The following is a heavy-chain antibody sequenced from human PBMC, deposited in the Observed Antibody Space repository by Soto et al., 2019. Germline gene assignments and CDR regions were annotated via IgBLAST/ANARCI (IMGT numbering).Heavy chain of an antibody. D-gene: IGHD5-12*01. CDR1: GGSISSGGYS. CDR2: IYHSGST. Sequence: SETLSLTCAVSGGSISSGGYSWSWIRQPPGKGLEWIGYIYHSGSTYYNPSLKSRVTISVDRSKNQFSLKLSSVTAADTAVYYCARSGGSGYENYYYYYGMDVWGQGTTVTVSS. CDR3: ARSGGSGYENYYYYYGMDV. V-gene: IGHV4-30-2*01. J-gene: IGHJ6*02.